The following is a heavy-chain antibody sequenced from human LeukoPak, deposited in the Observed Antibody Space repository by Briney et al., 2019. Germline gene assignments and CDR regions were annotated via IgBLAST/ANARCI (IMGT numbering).Heavy chain of an antibody. D-gene: IGHD1-26*01. Sequence: QSGGSLRLSCEASGFTFSSYTMTWVRQAPGKGLEWVSHISSGGDTTYYADSVKGRFTISRDNAKNSLYLQMNSLRAEDTAVYYCASCSGSYYDPPLFDYWGQGTLVTVSS. V-gene: IGHV3-48*04. CDR2: ISSGGDTT. CDR3: ASCSGSYYDPPLFDY. CDR1: GFTFSSYT. J-gene: IGHJ4*02.